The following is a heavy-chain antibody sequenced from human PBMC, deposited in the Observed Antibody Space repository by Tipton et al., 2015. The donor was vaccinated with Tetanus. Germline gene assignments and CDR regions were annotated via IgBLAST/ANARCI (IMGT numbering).Heavy chain of an antibody. CDR3: ARRLGPYTGDHFWHFDL. D-gene: IGHD7-27*01. Sequence: QSGPEVKKPGESLRISCKVSGHNSRSYWVSWVRQMPGKGLEWMGIIYPGDSEATYNPSFQGQVTISADKSTTTAYLQWSSLKASDTAMYYCARRLGPYTGDHFWHFDLWGRGTLVTVSS. J-gene: IGHJ2*01. CDR1: GHNSRSYW. CDR2: IYPGDSEA. V-gene: IGHV5-51*01.